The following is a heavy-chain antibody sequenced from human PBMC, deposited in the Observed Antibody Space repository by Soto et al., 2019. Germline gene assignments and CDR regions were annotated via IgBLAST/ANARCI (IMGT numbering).Heavy chain of an antibody. CDR2: IDPSDSYT. V-gene: IGHV5-10-1*01. Sequence: PGASLKISCKGSGYSFTSYWISWVRQMPGKGLERMGRIDPSDSYTNDSPSFQGHVTISADTSISTAYLQWSSLKASDTAMYYCASLHYYDSSGYFTDALDIWGQGTMVTVSS. CDR3: ASLHYYDSSGYFTDALDI. CDR1: GYSFTSYW. D-gene: IGHD3-22*01. J-gene: IGHJ3*02.